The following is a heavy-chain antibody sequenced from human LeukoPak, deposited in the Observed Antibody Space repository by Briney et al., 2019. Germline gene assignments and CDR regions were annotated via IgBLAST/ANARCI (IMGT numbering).Heavy chain of an antibody. J-gene: IGHJ4*02. CDR1: GGSINTAYY. D-gene: IGHD2-15*01. V-gene: IGHV4-39*02. CDR2: IYYSGTP. CDR3: ARRYVLED. Sequence: SETLSLTCTVSGGSINTAYYWGWIRQPPGKGPEWIGSIYYSGTPYYNPSLKSRVTMSIDTSKNHFSMRLTSVTATDTAVYYCARRYVLEDWGQGTLVTVSS.